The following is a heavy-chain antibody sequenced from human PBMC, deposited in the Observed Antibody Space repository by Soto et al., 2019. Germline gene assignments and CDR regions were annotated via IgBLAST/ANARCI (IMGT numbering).Heavy chain of an antibody. CDR3: ARTRSFTLGFYYDGMDV. V-gene: IGHV5-51*01. CDR1: GYSFASYC. J-gene: IGHJ6*02. CDR2: IYPGDSDT. Sequence: GESLKISCDGSGYSFASYCIGLVLQMPGKDLEWMGIIYPGDSDTRYSPSFQGQVTISADKSLRTAYLQWTSLKASDTALYYCARTRSFTLGFYYDGMDVWGQGTTVTVSS. D-gene: IGHD6-6*01.